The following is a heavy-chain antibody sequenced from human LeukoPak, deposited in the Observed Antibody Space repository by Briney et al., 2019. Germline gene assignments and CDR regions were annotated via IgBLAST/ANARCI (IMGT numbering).Heavy chain of an antibody. J-gene: IGHJ4*02. CDR2: IRSDGSSK. Sequence: PGRSLRLSCAASGFTFISFGLHWVRQAPGKGLEWVALIRSDGSSKNYADSVKGRFTISRDTSKNTVHLQMNNLRAEDTAVYYCAKWSGDYPSFYLDYWGQGTLVTVSS. D-gene: IGHD4-17*01. V-gene: IGHV3-33*06. CDR3: AKWSGDYPSFYLDY. CDR1: GFTFISFG.